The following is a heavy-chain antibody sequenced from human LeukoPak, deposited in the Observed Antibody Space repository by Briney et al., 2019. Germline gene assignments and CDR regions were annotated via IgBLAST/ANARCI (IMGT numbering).Heavy chain of an antibody. CDR2: ISGGGGST. CDR3: AKGKVNHDGALDA. CDR1: GFTFSNYA. V-gene: IGHV3-23*01. Sequence: GGSLRLSCAASGFTFSNYAMSWVRQAPGKGLEWVSAISGGGGSTYYADSVKGRFTISRDNSKKTLYLQMNSLRAEDTAVYYCAKGKVNHDGALDAWGQGTLVTVSS. J-gene: IGHJ3*01. D-gene: IGHD2-21*01.